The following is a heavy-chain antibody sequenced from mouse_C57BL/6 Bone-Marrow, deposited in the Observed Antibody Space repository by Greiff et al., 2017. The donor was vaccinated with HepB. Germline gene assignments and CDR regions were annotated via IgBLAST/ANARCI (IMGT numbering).Heavy chain of an antibody. Sequence: QVQLQQPGAELVMPGASVKLSCKASGYTFTSYWMHWVKQRPGQGLEWIGEIDPSDSYNNYNQKFKGKSTLTVDKSSSTAYMQLSSLTSEDSAVYYCAREETAQASYYFDYWGQGTTLTVSS. CDR2: IDPSDSYN. J-gene: IGHJ2*01. D-gene: IGHD3-2*02. CDR1: GYTFTSYW. CDR3: AREETAQASYYFDY. V-gene: IGHV1-69*01.